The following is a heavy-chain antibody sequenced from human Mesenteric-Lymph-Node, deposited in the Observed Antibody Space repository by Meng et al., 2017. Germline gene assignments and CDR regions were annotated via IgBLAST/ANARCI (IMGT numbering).Heavy chain of an antibody. D-gene: IGHD2-21*01. CDR2: IYNSGST. CDR1: GGAISSGYYY. Sequence: QGQPKTSGHGLLTPSQTLSLTCTVSGGAISSGYYYWSWIRQPPGKGLEWIGYIYNSGSTYYNPSLKSRVTISVDTSKNQFSLKLRFVTAADTAVYYCAREGRSHQVGVSVYWGQGNLVTVFS. V-gene: IGHV4-30-4*01. J-gene: IGHJ4*02. CDR3: AREGRSHQVGVSVY.